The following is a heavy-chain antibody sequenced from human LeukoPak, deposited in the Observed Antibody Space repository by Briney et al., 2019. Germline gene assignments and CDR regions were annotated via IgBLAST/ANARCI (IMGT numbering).Heavy chain of an antibody. CDR1: GGSISSGGYY. D-gene: IGHD7-27*01. V-gene: IGHV4-31*03. CDR2: IYYNGNT. J-gene: IGHJ3*02. CDR3: ARDPQLGIGRPSDDFDI. Sequence: SETLSLTCTVSGGSISSGGYYWSWIRQHPGKGLEWLGYIYYNGNTYYNPSLKGRVTISLDTSKKQFSLTVRSVTAADTAIYYCARDPQLGIGRPSDDFDIWGQGTMVTVSS.